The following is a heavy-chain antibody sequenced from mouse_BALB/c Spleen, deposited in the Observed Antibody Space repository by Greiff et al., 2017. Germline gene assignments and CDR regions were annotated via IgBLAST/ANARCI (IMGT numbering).Heavy chain of an antibody. Sequence: EVQLVESGGGLVKPGGSLKLSCAASGFTFSSYAMSWVRQTPEKRLEWVASISSGGSTYYPDSVKGRFTISRDNARNILYLQMSSLRSEDTAMYYCARDSIYDYAMDYWGQGTSVTVSS. J-gene: IGHJ4*01. V-gene: IGHV5-6-5*01. D-gene: IGHD2-4*01. CDR3: ARDSIYDYAMDY. CDR1: GFTFSSYA. CDR2: ISSGGST.